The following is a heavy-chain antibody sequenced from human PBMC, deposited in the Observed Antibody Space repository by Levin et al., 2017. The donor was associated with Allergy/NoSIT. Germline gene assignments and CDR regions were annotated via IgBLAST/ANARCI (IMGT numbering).Heavy chain of an antibody. CDR3: ARREVRGVIDYHYYGMDV. Sequence: GGSLRLSCAASGFTFSTYWMSWVRQAPGKGLEWVANIKQDGSEKYYVDSVKGRFTISRDNAKNSLYLQVNSLRAEDTAVYYCARREVRGVIDYHYYGMDVWGQGTTVTVSS. J-gene: IGHJ6*02. V-gene: IGHV3-7*01. CDR1: GFTFSTYW. D-gene: IGHD3-10*01. CDR2: IKQDGSEK.